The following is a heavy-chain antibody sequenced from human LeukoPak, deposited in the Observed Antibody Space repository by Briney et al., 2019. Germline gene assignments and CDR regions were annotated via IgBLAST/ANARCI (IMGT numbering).Heavy chain of an antibody. D-gene: IGHD1-26*01. CDR3: ARNVVGATTVCNY. J-gene: IGHJ4*02. V-gene: IGHV3-48*01. CDR1: GFTFSSYG. CDR2: ISSSSSTI. Sequence: TGGSLRLSCAASGFTFSSYGMNWVRQAPGKGLEWVSYISSSSSTIYYADSVKGRFTISRDNAKNSLYLQMNSLRAEDTAVYYCARNVVGATTVCNYWGQGTLVTVSS.